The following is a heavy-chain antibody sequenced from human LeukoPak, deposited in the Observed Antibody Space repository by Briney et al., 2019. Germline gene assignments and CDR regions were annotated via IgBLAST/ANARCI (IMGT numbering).Heavy chain of an antibody. D-gene: IGHD5-18*01. V-gene: IGHV3-23*01. CDR2: ITGSGGST. CDR3: ARADKDGYGFFGFDY. Sequence: GGSLRLSCAASGFTFISYTMGWVRQAPGKGLEWVSTITGSGGSTSYADSVKGRFTISRDNSRSTLFLQMNSLRAEDTALYYCARADKDGYGFFGFDYWGQGTLVTVSS. J-gene: IGHJ4*02. CDR1: GFTFISYT.